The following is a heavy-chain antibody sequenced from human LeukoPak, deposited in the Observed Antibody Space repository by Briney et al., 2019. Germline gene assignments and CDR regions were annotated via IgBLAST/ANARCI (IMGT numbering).Heavy chain of an antibody. V-gene: IGHV1-8*01. CDR1: GYTFTSYD. Sequence: ASVKVSCKASGYTFTSYDINWVRQATGQGLEWMGWMNPNSGNTGYAQKFQGRVTMTRNTSISTAYMELSSLRSEDTAVYYCARSRRKILSRSRCQWAFGYWGQGTLVTVSS. CDR3: ARSRRKILSRSRCQWAFGY. D-gene: IGHD2-15*01. CDR2: MNPNSGNT. J-gene: IGHJ4*02.